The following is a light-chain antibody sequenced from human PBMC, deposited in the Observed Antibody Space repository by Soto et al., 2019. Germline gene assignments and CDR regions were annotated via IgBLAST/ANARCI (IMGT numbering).Light chain of an antibody. CDR3: QQYDNLLT. V-gene: IGKV1-33*01. CDR1: QDISNY. Sequence: DIQMTQSPSSLSASVGDRVTITCQASQDISNYLNWYQHKPGKAPQLLIYDASNLETGVPSRFSGDGSGTHFTFTISSLQAEDIATYYCQQYDNLLTFGGGTKVEIK. CDR2: DAS. J-gene: IGKJ4*01.